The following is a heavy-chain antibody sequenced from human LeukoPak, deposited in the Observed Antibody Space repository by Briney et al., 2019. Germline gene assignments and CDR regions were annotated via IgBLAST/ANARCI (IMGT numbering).Heavy chain of an antibody. CDR3: ARDSGHCSSGCSLDY. CDR1: GFTFSSYS. V-gene: IGHV3-66*02. CDR2: IYSGGST. J-gene: IGHJ4*02. D-gene: IGHD6-19*01. Sequence: GGSLRLSCTASGFTFSSYSLSWVRQAPGKGLEWVSVIYSGGSTYYADSVKGRFTISRDNSKNTLYLQMNSLRAEDTAVYYCARDSGHCSSGCSLDYWGQGTLVTVSS.